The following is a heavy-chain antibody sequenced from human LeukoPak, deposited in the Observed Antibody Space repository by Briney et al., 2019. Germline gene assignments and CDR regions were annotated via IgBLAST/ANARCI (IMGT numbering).Heavy chain of an antibody. CDR1: GFTFSNYW. J-gene: IGHJ5*02. V-gene: IGHV3-7*05. Sequence: QPGGSLRLSCAASGFTFSNYWMNWVRQAPGKGLEWVANIKQDGTEKYYVDSVKGRFTISRDNAVNSLNLQMNSLRAEDTAVYYCARGMTVAANWFDPWGQGTLVTVSS. D-gene: IGHD6-19*01. CDR2: IKQDGTEK. CDR3: ARGMTVAANWFDP.